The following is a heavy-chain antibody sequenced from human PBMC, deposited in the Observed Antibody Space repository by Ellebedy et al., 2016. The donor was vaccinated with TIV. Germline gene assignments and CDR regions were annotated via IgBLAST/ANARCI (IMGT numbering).Heavy chain of an antibody. D-gene: IGHD1-26*01. Sequence: ASVKVSXKASGYTFTSYDINWVRQATGQGLEWMGWMNPNSGNTGYAQKFQGRVTMTRNTSISTAYMELSSLRSEDTAVYYCARNDGSYYPFDYWGQGTLVTVSS. CDR3: ARNDGSYYPFDY. V-gene: IGHV1-8*01. CDR1: GYTFTSYD. CDR2: MNPNSGNT. J-gene: IGHJ4*02.